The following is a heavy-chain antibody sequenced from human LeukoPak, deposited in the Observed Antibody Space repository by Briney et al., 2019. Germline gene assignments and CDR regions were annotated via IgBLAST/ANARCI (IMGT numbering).Heavy chain of an antibody. J-gene: IGHJ4*02. CDR1: GYIFTRNW. V-gene: IGHV5-10-1*01. CDR2: IDPSDSYT. CDR3: ARHYDILTAYPSLGY. Sequence: GESLRISCKGSGYIFTRNWISWVRQMPGKGLEWMGRIDPSDSYTNYSPSFQGHVTISADKSVTTAYLQWSSLKASDTAMYYCARHYDILTAYPSLGYWGQGTLVTVSS. D-gene: IGHD3-9*01.